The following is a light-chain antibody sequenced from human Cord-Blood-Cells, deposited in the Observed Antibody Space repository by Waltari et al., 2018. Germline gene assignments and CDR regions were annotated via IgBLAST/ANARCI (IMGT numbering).Light chain of an antibody. J-gene: IGLJ1*01. V-gene: IGLV2-14*01. CDR1: SSDVGGYNY. CDR3: RSYTSSSTLV. CDR2: DVS. Sequence: QSALTQPASVSGSPGQSITISCTGTSSDVGGYNYVSWYQQHPGKAPKLMIYDVSNRPSGVSNRVSGSKSGNTASLTISGLQAEDEADYYCRSYTSSSTLVFGPGTKVTVL.